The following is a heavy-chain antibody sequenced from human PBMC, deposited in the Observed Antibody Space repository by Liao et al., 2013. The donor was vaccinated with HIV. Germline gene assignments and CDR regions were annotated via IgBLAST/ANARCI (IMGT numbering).Heavy chain of an antibody. J-gene: IGHJ4*02. Sequence: QVQLQESGSGLVKPSETLSLTCTVSGGSISSYYWSWIRQPPGKGLEWIGYIYYSGSTNYNPSLKSRVTISMDTSKNQFSLKLSSVTAADTAVYYCARLDSTIFGVVILRDYWGQGTLVTVSS. CDR3: ARLDSTIFGVVILRDY. V-gene: IGHV4-59*12. D-gene: IGHD3-3*01. CDR2: IYYSGST. CDR1: GGSISSYY.